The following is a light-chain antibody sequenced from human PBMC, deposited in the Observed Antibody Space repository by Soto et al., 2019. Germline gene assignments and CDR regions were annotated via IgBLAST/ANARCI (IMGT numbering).Light chain of an antibody. J-gene: IGKJ5*01. V-gene: IGKV1-5*01. CDR2: DAS. CDR1: QNIRNL. Sequence: IQLTQTPYKLSAPVADTVTITSRASQNIRNLLAWYQQKPGKAPKPLIYDASTLKTGVPSRFSGSGSGSEFNFTITGLQPEDFATYFCQQYNTYSTFGEGTRLEIK. CDR3: QQYNTYST.